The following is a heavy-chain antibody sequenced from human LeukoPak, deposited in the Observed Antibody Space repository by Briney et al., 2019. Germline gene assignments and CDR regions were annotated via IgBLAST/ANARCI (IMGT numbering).Heavy chain of an antibody. V-gene: IGHV4-4*07. J-gene: IGHJ4*02. CDR2: MYTDGST. CDR1: GGSMNSYY. Sequence: SETLSLTCIVSGGSMNSYYWSWIRQPAGKGLEWIGRMYTDGSTNYNPFLNSRVTMSVDTSKKHFSLRLNSVTAADTAVYYCATYDQKLAFDNWGQGTLVTVSS. CDR3: ATYDQKLAFDN. D-gene: IGHD6-13*01.